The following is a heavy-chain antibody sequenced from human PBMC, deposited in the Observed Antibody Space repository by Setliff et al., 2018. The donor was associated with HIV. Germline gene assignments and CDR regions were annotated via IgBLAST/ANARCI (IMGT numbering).Heavy chain of an antibody. J-gene: IGHJ6*03. V-gene: IGHV1-69*10. Sequence: GASVKVSCKISGYTLTEVSMHWVRQAPGKGLEWMGGIFPILGIANYAQKFQGRVTITADESTSTAYMELSSLRSEDAAVYYCARIVRPSYYYYYYMDVWGKGTTVTVSS. CDR3: ARIVRPSYYYYYYMDV. CDR1: GYTLTEVS. D-gene: IGHD3-10*02. CDR2: IFPILGIA.